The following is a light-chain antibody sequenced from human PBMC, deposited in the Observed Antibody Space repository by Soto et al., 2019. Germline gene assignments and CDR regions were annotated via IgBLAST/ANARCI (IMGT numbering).Light chain of an antibody. CDR2: GAC. CDR1: QSVSSSY. J-gene: IGKJ3*01. CDR3: QQYGSSG. Sequence: EIVLTQSPGTLSLSPGERATLSCRASQSVSSSYLAWYQQKPGQAPRLLIYGACSRATGIPDRFSGSGSGTDFTLTISRLEREDFAVYYCQQYGSSGFGPGTKVDIK. V-gene: IGKV3-20*01.